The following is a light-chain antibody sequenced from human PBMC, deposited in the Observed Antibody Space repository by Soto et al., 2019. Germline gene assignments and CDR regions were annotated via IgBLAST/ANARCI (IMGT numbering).Light chain of an antibody. CDR2: EVS. Sequence: QSALTQPASVSGSPGQSITISCTGTSSDVGGYNYVSWYQQHPGKAPKLMIYEVSNRPSRVSNRFSGSKSGNAASLTISGLQAEDEADYYCSSYTSSNTYVFGTGTKVTVL. V-gene: IGLV2-14*01. J-gene: IGLJ1*01. CDR3: SSYTSSNTYV. CDR1: SSDVGGYNY.